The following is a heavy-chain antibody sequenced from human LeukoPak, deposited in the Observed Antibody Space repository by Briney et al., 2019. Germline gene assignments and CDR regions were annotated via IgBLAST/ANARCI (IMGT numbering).Heavy chain of an antibody. J-gene: IGHJ4*02. D-gene: IGHD1-26*01. CDR2: IKSKTDGGTT. CDR1: GFTFSGYS. V-gene: IGHV3-15*07. Sequence: GGSLRLSCTASGFTFSGYSMNWIRQAPGKGLEWVGRIKSKTDGGTTDYAAPVKGRFTISRDDSENTLYLQMNSLKTEDTAVYYCTKLVGATRGYWGQGTLVTVSS. CDR3: TKLVGATRGY.